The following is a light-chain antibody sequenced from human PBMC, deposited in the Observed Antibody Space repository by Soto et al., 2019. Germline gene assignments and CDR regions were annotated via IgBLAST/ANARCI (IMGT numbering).Light chain of an antibody. Sequence: QSVLTQPPSASGTPGQRVTISCSGSSSNIGSNTVNWYQQLPGTAPKLLIYSNNQRPSGVPDRSSGSKSGTSASLAISGLQSEDEADYYCAAWDDSLNVPVFGGGTKLTVL. J-gene: IGLJ3*02. CDR1: SSNIGSNT. CDR2: SNN. V-gene: IGLV1-44*01. CDR3: AAWDDSLNVPV.